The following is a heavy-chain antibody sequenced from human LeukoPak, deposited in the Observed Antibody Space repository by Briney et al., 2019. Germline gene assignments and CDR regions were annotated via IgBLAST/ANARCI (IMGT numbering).Heavy chain of an antibody. CDR1: GYTFANYW. J-gene: IGHJ3*02. D-gene: IGHD4-17*01. CDR3: ARRDYGDYVDVFDI. CDR2: IYPGDSDT. Sequence: GESLKISCQGSGYTFANYWIAWVRQMPGKGLEWMGIIYPGDSDTRYSPSFQGQVTISADKSISTAYLQWSSLKASDTAMYYCARRDYGDYVDVFDIWGQGTMVTVSS. V-gene: IGHV5-51*01.